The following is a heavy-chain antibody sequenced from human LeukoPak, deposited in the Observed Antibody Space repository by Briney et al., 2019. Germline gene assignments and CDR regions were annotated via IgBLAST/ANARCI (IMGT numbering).Heavy chain of an antibody. D-gene: IGHD3-22*01. J-gene: IGHJ5*02. Sequence: SETLSLTCTVSGGSISSSTYYWGWIRQPPGQGLEWIGSLFYNGSTYYNPSLKSRVTISVDTSKNQFSLKLSSVTAADTAVYYCAADYYDSSGYPSWFDPWGQGTLVTVSS. CDR2: LFYNGST. CDR1: GGSISSSTYY. CDR3: AADYYDSSGYPSWFDP. V-gene: IGHV4-39*07.